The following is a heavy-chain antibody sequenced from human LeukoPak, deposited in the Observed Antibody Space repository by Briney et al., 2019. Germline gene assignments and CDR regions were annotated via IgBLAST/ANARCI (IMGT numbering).Heavy chain of an antibody. D-gene: IGHD6-13*01. CDR3: ARESGYSNSWEPFDY. Sequence: PGGSLRLSCAASGFTVSTNYMSWVRQAPGKGLEWASTVYSGGSTHYADSVQGRFTISRDNAKNSLYLQMNSLRAEDTAVYYCARESGYSNSWEPFDYWGQGTLVTVSS. J-gene: IGHJ4*02. CDR2: VYSGGST. V-gene: IGHV3-66*01. CDR1: GFTVSTNY.